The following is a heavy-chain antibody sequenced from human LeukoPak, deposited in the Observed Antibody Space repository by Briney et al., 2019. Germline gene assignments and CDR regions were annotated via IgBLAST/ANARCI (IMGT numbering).Heavy chain of an antibody. CDR2: ISAYNGNT. CDR3: ARDVGYFDWFDY. Sequence: ASVKVSCKASGYTFTSYGISWVRQAPGQGLEWMGWISAYNGNTNYAQKFQGRVTMTRDTSISTAYMELSRLRSDDTTVYYCARDVGYFDWFDYWGQGTLVTVSS. D-gene: IGHD3-9*01. V-gene: IGHV1-18*01. J-gene: IGHJ4*02. CDR1: GYTFTSYG.